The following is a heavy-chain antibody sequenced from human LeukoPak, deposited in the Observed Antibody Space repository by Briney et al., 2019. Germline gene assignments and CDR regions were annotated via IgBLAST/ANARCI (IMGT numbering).Heavy chain of an antibody. CDR3: ARDQKQPYDSSGFYYWYFDL. V-gene: IGHV4-31*03. D-gene: IGHD3-22*01. Sequence: SETLSLTCTVSGGSISSGGYYWSWIRQHPGKGLEWIGYIYYSGSTYYNPSLKSRVTISLDTSKNQFSLKLSSVTAADTAVYYCARDQKQPYDSSGFYYWYFDLWGRGTLVTVSS. J-gene: IGHJ2*01. CDR2: IYYSGST. CDR1: GGSISSGGYY.